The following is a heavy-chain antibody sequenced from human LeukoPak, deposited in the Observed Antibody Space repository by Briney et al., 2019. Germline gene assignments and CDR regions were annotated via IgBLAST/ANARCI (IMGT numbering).Heavy chain of an antibody. CDR3: ARAYYYDSSGYSNFDY. D-gene: IGHD3-22*01. CDR1: GYTFTSYD. CDR2: MNPNSGNT. V-gene: IGHV1-8*01. J-gene: IGHJ4*02. Sequence: ASVKVSCKASGYTFTSYDINWVRQATGQGLEWMGWMNPNSGNTGYAQKFQGRVTMTRDMSTSTVYMELSSLRSEDTAVYYCARAYYYDSSGYSNFDYWGQGTLVTVSS.